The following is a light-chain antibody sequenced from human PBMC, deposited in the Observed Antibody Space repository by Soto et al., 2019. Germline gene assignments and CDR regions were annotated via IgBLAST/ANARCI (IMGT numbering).Light chain of an antibody. CDR2: GAS. Sequence: EILMTQSPATLSVSPGERATLSCRASQSISSNLAWYQQKPGQAPRFLIYGASTRATNIPARFSGSGSGTEFTLTISSPQTEDFAVYYCQQYNNWPYTFGQGTKLEIK. J-gene: IGKJ2*01. CDR3: QQYNNWPYT. CDR1: QSISSN. V-gene: IGKV3-15*01.